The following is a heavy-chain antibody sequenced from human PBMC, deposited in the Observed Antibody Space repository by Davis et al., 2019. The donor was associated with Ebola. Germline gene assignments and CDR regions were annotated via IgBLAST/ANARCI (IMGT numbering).Heavy chain of an antibody. D-gene: IGHD2-21*02. V-gene: IGHV4-39*07. Sequence: PSETLSLTCTVSGGSISSSSHYWGWIRQPPGKGLEWIGEINHSGSTNYNPSLKSRVTISVDTSKNQFSLKLSSVTAADTAVYYCARVRKVRGGDLDAFDIWGQGTMVTVSS. CDR2: INHSGST. CDR3: ARVRKVRGGDLDAFDI. J-gene: IGHJ3*02. CDR1: GGSISSSSHY.